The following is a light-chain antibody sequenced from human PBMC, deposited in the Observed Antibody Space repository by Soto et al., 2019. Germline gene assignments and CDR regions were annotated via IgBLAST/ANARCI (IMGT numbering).Light chain of an antibody. CDR3: GSYRGSTTVYV. V-gene: IGLV2-14*03. J-gene: IGLJ1*01. CDR2: DVS. CDR1: SADVGTYNF. Sequence: QSVLTQPASVSGSPGQSITISCTGTSADVGTYNFVAWYQQRPGKAPKLIIYDVSSRPSGVSNRFSGSKSGNTASLTISGLQADDEADYYCGSYRGSTTVYVFGPGTKVTVL.